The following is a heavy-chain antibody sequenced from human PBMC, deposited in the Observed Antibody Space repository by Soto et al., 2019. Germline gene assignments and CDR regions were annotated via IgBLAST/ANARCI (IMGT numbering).Heavy chain of an antibody. Sequence: QSQTLSLTCAISGDSVSSNSAAWTWIRQSPSRGLEWLGRTYYRSKWYNDYAVSVKSRITINPDTSKNQFSLQLNSVTPEDTAVYYCARDRRGYSYGSPGYFDYWGQGTLVTVSS. V-gene: IGHV6-1*01. CDR1: GDSVSSNSAA. CDR2: TYYRSKWYN. CDR3: ARDRRGYSYGSPGYFDY. J-gene: IGHJ4*02. D-gene: IGHD5-18*01.